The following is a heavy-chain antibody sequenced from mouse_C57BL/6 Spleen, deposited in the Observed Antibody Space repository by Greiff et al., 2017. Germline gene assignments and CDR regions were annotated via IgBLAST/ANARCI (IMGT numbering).Heavy chain of an antibody. CDR3: ARQGYYGSSYWYVDV. D-gene: IGHD1-1*01. V-gene: IGHV5-6*02. Sequence: DVMLVESGGDLVKPGGSLKLSCAASGFTFSSYGMSWVRQTPDKRLEWVATISSGGSYTYYPDSVKGRFTISRDNAKNTLYLQMSSLKSEDTAMYYCARQGYYGSSYWYVDVWGTGTTVTVSS. CDR1: GFTFSSYG. CDR2: ISSGGSYT. J-gene: IGHJ1*03.